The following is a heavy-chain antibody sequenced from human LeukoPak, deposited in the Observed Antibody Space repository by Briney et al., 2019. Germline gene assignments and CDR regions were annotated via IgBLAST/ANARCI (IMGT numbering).Heavy chain of an antibody. CDR1: GGSISSYY. CDR3: ARAHFWSGYTIDY. Sequence: SSETLSLTCTVSGGSISSYYWSWIRQPPGKGLEWIGSIYYTGSTNYNPSLKSRVTISVDTSKNQFSLKLGSVTDADTAVYYCARAHFWSGYTIDYWGQGNPVPVSS. CDR2: IYYTGST. V-gene: IGHV4-59*01. D-gene: IGHD3-3*02. J-gene: IGHJ4*02.